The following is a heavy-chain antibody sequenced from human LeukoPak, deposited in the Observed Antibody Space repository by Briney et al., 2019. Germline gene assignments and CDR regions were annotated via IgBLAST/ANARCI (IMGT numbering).Heavy chain of an antibody. CDR1: GGSISSGDYY. CDR2: IYYSGST. Sequence: SETLSLICTVSGGSISSGDYYWSWIRQPPGKGLEWIGYIYYSGSTYYNPSLKSRVTISVDTSKNQFSLKLSSVTAADTAVYYCARDYDLDYFDYWGQGTLVTVSS. V-gene: IGHV4-30-4*01. J-gene: IGHJ4*02. CDR3: ARDYDLDYFDY. D-gene: IGHD3-3*01.